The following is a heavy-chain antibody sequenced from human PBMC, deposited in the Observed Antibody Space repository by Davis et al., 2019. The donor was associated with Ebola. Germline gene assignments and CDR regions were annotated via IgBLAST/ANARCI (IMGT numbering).Heavy chain of an antibody. CDR2: IRSKANSYAT. D-gene: IGHD2-15*01. J-gene: IGHJ5*02. CDR3: ARERRCSGGSCYSAGWFDP. Sequence: GGSLRLSCAASGFTFSGSAMHWVRQASGKGLEWVGRIRSKANSYATAYAASLKGRFTISRDNAKNSLYLQMNSLRDEDTAVYYCARERRCSGGSCYSAGWFDPWGQGTLVTVSS. V-gene: IGHV3-73*01. CDR1: GFTFSGSA.